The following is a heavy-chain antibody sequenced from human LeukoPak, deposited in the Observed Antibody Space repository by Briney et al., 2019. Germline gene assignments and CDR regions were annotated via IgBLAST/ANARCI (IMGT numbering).Heavy chain of an antibody. CDR1: GSTFSTHA. CDR3: AGAIGYFDY. D-gene: IGHD2-21*01. V-gene: IGHV3-30*03. Sequence: PGGSPRLSCAGSGSTFSTHAMHWVRQTPGMGLEWVGVVSPDGTDKYYADSVKGRFTISRDNSRNTIYLQMNSLRSEDTAVYYCAGAIGYFDYWGQGALVTVSS. J-gene: IGHJ4*02. CDR2: VSPDGTDK.